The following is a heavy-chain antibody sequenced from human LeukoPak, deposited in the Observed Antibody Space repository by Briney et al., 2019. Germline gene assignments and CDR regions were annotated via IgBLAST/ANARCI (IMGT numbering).Heavy chain of an antibody. V-gene: IGHV1-69-2*01. CDR2: VDPEDGET. J-gene: IGHJ5*02. D-gene: IGHD3-16*01. Sequence: ASVKISCKVSGYRYTDYYMHWVQQAPGKGLEWMGLVDPEDGETIYAEKFQGRVTITADTSTDTAYMELSSLRSEDTAVYYCATEGAYNWFDPWGQGTLVTVSS. CDR1: GYRYTDYY. CDR3: ATEGAYNWFDP.